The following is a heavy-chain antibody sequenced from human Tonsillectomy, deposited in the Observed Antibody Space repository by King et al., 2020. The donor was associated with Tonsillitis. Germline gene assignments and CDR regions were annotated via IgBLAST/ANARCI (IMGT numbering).Heavy chain of an antibody. CDR3: ASRLRYFDWSFEP. V-gene: IGHV4-34*01. CDR2: INHSGST. Sequence: VQLQQWGAGLLKPSETLSLTCAVYGGSFSDYYWSWIRQPPGKGLEWIGEINHSGSTNYNPSLKSRVTISVDTSKNQFSLKLKSVTAADTAVYYCASRLRYFDWSFEPWGQGTLVTVSS. D-gene: IGHD3-9*01. J-gene: IGHJ5*02. CDR1: GGSFSDYY.